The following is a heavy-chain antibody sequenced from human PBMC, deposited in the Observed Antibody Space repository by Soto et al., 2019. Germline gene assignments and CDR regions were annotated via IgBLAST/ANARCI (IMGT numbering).Heavy chain of an antibody. V-gene: IGHV4-30-2*01. J-gene: IGHJ5*02. Sequence: QLQLQESGSGLVKPSQTLSLTCAVSGGSISSGGYSWSWIRQPPGKGLEWIGYIYHSGSTYYNPSLNSRVTLSVDRPKNQFSLKLNSVTAADTAVYYCARGGFGYSGGIDPWGQGTLVTVSS. CDR3: ARGGFGYSGGIDP. CDR1: GGSISSGGYS. D-gene: IGHD2-15*01. CDR2: IYHSGST.